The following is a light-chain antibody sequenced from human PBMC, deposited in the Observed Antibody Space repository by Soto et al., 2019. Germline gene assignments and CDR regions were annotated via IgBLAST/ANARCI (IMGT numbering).Light chain of an antibody. Sequence: QSVLNQPPSASGTPGQRVTISCSGSGSSIGTNTVNWYRQLPGTAPKLLIYGNNQRPSGVPDRFSGSKSGTSASLAISGLQSEDEADYYCAAWDGSLNNVLFGGGTKVTVL. CDR1: GSSIGTNT. J-gene: IGLJ2*01. V-gene: IGLV1-44*01. CDR3: AAWDGSLNNVL. CDR2: GNN.